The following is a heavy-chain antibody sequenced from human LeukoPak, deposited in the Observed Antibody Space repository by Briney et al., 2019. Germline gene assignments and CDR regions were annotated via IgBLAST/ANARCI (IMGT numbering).Heavy chain of an antibody. CDR3: AKDSLIVVVPAAIGRDFDY. V-gene: IGHV3-23*01. CDR2: ISGSGGST. J-gene: IGHJ4*02. CDR1: GFTFRSYA. D-gene: IGHD2-2*02. Sequence: GGSLRLSCAASGFTFRSYAMSWVRQAPGKGLEWVSAISGSGGSTYCADSVKGRFTISRDNSKNTLYLQMNSLRAEDTAVYYCAKDSLIVVVPAAIGRDFDYWGQGTLVTVSS.